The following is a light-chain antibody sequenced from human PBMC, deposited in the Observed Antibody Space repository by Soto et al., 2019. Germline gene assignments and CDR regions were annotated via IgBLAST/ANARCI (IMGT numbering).Light chain of an antibody. V-gene: IGLV2-14*03. CDR3: SSYAGSSARVV. CDR1: HNDIGTYDY. Sequence: QSALTQPTSVSGSPGQSITISCTGNHNDIGTYDYVSWYQQHPGRAPRLLIYGVTTRPSGISDRFSASKSGLTASLTISGLQPEDEADYYCSSYAGSSARVVFGGGTKLTVL. J-gene: IGLJ2*01. CDR2: GVT.